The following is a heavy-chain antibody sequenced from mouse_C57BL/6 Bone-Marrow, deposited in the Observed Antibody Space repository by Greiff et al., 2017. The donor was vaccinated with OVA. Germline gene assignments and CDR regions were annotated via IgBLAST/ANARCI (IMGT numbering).Heavy chain of an antibody. CDR1: GFNFKDDY. CDR2: IDPENGDT. CDR3: TTVSDFYAMDY. D-gene: IGHD2-13*01. J-gene: IGHJ4*01. Sequence: VQLQQSGAELVRPGASVKLSCTASGFNFKDDYMHWVKQRPEQGLEWIGWIDPENGDTEYASKFQGKATITADTSSNTAYLQLSSLTSEVTAVYYCTTVSDFYAMDYWGQGTSVTVSS. V-gene: IGHV14-4*01.